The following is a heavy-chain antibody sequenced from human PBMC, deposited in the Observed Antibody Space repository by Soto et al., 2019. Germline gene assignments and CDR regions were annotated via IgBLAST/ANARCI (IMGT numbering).Heavy chain of an antibody. J-gene: IGHJ6*02. V-gene: IGHV1-3*03. CDR3: ASSTVTTSDYYYYYGMDV. CDR2: INTGNGNT. CDR1: GYSFTSYA. Sequence: ASVKVSCKASGYSFTSYAMHWVRQAPGQRLEWMGWINTGNGNTKYSQKFQGRVTITADASTSTAYMELSSLRSEDMAVYYCASSTVTTSDYYYYYGMDVWGQGTTVTVSS. D-gene: IGHD4-4*01.